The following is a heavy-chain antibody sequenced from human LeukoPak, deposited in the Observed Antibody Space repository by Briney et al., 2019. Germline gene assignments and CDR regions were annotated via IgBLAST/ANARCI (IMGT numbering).Heavy chain of an antibody. CDR2: IKCDGSEK. J-gene: IGHJ3*02. CDR1: GFTFSSSW. D-gene: IGHD3-3*01. CDR3: ARAKYYDFWSGHDAFDI. V-gene: IGHV3-52*01. Sequence: PGGSLRLSCAASGFTFSSSWMHWVCQAPEKGLEWVADIKCDGSEKYYVDSVKGRLTISRDNAKNSLYLQVNSLRAEDTAVYYCARAKYYDFWSGHDAFDIWGQGTMVTVSS.